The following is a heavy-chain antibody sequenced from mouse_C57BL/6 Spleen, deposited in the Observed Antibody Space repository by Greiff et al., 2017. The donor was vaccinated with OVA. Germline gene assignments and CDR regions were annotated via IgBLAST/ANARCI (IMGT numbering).Heavy chain of an antibody. V-gene: IGHV5-9-1*02. D-gene: IGHD1-1*01. J-gene: IGHJ3*01. CDR3: TREGIYYYGSSLFAY. CDR1: GFTFSSYA. CDR2: ISSGGDYI. Sequence: EVQRVESGEGLVKPGGSLKLSCAASGFTFSSYAMSWVRQTPEKRLEWVAYISSGGDYIYYADTVKGRFTISRDNARNTLYLQMSSLKSEDTAMYYCTREGIYYYGSSLFAYWGQGTLVTVSA.